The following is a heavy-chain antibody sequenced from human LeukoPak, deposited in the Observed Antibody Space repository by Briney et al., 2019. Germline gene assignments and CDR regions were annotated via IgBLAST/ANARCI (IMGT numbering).Heavy chain of an antibody. CDR1: GFTFSSYS. CDR2: ISSSSSTI. Sequence: PGGSLRLSCAASGFTFSSYSMNWVRQAPGKGLEWVSYISSSSSTIYYADSVKGRFTISRDNAKNSLYLHMNSLRAEDTAVYYCARGRLDYYDSSGYDSLGYWGQGTLVTVSS. D-gene: IGHD3-22*01. J-gene: IGHJ4*02. V-gene: IGHV3-48*04. CDR3: ARGRLDYYDSSGYDSLGY.